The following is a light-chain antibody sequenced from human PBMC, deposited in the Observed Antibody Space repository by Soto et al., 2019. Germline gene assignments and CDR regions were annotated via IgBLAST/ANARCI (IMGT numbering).Light chain of an antibody. CDR2: AAS. V-gene: IGKV1-12*01. CDR3: HQANSFPQT. J-gene: IGKJ1*01. CDR1: QGISSW. Sequence: DIQMTQSPSSVSASVGDRVTITCRASQGISSWLAWYQQKPGKAPKLLIYAASSLQIGVTSSSSGSGSGTDFTLTISSLQHEGVETYYCHQANSFPQTCGQGTKVEIK.